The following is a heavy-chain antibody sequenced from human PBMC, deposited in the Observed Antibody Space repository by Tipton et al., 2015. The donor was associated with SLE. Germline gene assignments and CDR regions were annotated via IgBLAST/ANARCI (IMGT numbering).Heavy chain of an antibody. CDR3: TGVGSGPGTDY. J-gene: IGHJ4*02. CDR2: IYDSGS. D-gene: IGHD6-13*01. CDR1: CGSINDYY. V-gene: IGHV4-59*01. Sequence: TLSLTCIVSCGSINDYYWGWIRQSPGKGLVWIASIYDSGSNYNPSLKNRVTISLDTSKSQFSLRLTPVTAADTAVYYCTGVGSGPGTDYWGQGTLVTASS.